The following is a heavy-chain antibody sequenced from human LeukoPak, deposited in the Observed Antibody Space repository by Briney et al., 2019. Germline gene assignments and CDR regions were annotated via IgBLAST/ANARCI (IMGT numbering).Heavy chain of an antibody. V-gene: IGHV4-34*09. CDR3: ARADADSSGYYLDH. CDR2: IYYTGST. Sequence: SETLSLTCAVYGGSFSGYCWSWIRQPPGKGLEWIGYIYYTGSTYYNPSLKSRLTMSVDTSKNQFSLKLTSVTAADTAVYYCARADADSSGYYLDHWGQGTLVTVSS. CDR1: GGSFSGYC. D-gene: IGHD4-4*01. J-gene: IGHJ4*02.